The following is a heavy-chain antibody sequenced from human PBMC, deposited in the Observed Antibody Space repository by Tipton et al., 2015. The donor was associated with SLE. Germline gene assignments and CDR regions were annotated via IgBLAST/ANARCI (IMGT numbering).Heavy chain of an antibody. V-gene: IGHV3-23*01. D-gene: IGHD4-17*01. J-gene: IGHJ3*02. CDR3: AKGEDYGDYVWNAFDI. Sequence: SLRLSCAASGFTFSSYAMSWVRQAPGKGLEWVSAISGSGGSTYYADSVKGRFTISRDNSKNTLYLQMNSLRAEDTAVYYCAKGEDYGDYVWNAFDIWGQGTMVTVSS. CDR2: ISGSGGST. CDR1: GFTFSSYA.